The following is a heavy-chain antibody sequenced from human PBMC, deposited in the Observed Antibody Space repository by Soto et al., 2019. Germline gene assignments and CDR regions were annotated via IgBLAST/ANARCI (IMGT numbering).Heavy chain of an antibody. CDR2: FDPEDGET. Sequence: ASVKVSCKVSGYTLTELSMHWVRQAPGKGLEWMGGFDPEDGETIYAQKFQGRVTMTEDTSTDTAYMELSSLRSEDTAVYYCATDRRKLGYYDSSGYPLFDYWGQGTLVTVSS. CDR3: ATDRRKLGYYDSSGYPLFDY. J-gene: IGHJ4*02. D-gene: IGHD3-22*01. V-gene: IGHV1-24*01. CDR1: GYTLTELS.